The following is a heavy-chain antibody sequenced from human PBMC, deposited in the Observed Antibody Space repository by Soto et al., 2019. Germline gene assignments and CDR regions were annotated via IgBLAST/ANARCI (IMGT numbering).Heavy chain of an antibody. CDR3: ARVVRRITMVRGVIPYYGMDV. D-gene: IGHD3-10*01. CDR2: IYYSGST. V-gene: IGHV4-31*03. Sequence: LSLTCTVSGGSISSGGYYWSWIRQHPGKGLEWIGYIYYSGSTYYNPSLKSRVTISVDTSKNQFSLKLSSVTAADTAVYYCARVVRRITMVRGVIPYYGMDVWGQGTTVTVSS. CDR1: GGSISSGGYY. J-gene: IGHJ6*02.